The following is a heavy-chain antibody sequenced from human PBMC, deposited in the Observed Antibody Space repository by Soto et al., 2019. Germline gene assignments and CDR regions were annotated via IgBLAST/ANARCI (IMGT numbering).Heavy chain of an antibody. D-gene: IGHD3-3*01. V-gene: IGHV3-23*01. CDR3: AKGGGFGEFYDFWSGYYYYGMDV. CDR2: ISGSGGST. Sequence: GGSLRLSCAASGFTFSSYAMSWVRQAPGKGLEWVSAISGSGGSTYYADSVKGRFTISRDNSKNTLYLQMNSLRAEDTAVYYCAKGGGFGEFYDFWSGYYYYGMDVWGQGTTVTVS. CDR1: GFTFSSYA. J-gene: IGHJ6*02.